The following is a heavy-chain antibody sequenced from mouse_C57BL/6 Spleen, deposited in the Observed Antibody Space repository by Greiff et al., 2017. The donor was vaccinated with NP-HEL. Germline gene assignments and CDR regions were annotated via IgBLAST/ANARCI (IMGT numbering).Heavy chain of an antibody. CDR3: ARKGYYSSSYYFDY. D-gene: IGHD1-1*01. J-gene: IGHJ2*01. Sequence: QVTLKVSGPGILQSSQTLSLTCSFSGFSLRTSGMGVSWIRQPSGKGLEWLSHIYWDDDKRYNPSLKSRLTISKDTSRNQVFLKITSVDTADTATYYCARKGYYSSSYYFDYWGQGTTLTVSS. CDR1: GFSLRTSGMG. CDR2: IYWDDDK. V-gene: IGHV8-12*01.